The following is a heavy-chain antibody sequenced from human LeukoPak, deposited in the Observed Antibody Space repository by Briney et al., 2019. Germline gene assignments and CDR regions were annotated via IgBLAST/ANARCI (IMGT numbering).Heavy chain of an antibody. D-gene: IGHD6-13*01. CDR1: GGSISSYY. CDR3: ARGGSSSSWPFYY. Sequence: SETLSLTCTVSGGSISSYYWSWIRQPPGKELEWIGYIHYSGSTNYNPSLKSRVTMSVDTSKNQFSLKLTSVTAADTAVFYCARGGSSSSWPFYYWGQGTLVTVSS. V-gene: IGHV4-59*01. J-gene: IGHJ4*02. CDR2: IHYSGST.